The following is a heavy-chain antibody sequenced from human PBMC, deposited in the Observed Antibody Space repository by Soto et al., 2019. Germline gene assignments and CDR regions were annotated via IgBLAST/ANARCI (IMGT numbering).Heavy chain of an antibody. J-gene: IGHJ4*02. Sequence: PGGSLRLSCAASGFSFSSYGMHWVRQAPGKGLEWVAVISYDGSNKYYADSVKGRFTLSRDNSKDTLYLQMNSLRAEDTAVYYCAKGSGPSRRYFFDYWGQGTLVTVSS. CDR3: AKGSGPSRRYFFDY. V-gene: IGHV3-30*18. D-gene: IGHD6-25*01. CDR1: GFSFSSYG. CDR2: ISYDGSNK.